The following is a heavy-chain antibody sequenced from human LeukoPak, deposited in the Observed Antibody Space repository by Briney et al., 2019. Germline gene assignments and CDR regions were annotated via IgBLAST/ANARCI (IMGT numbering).Heavy chain of an antibody. CDR2: ISYDGSNK. CDR1: GFTFSSYG. J-gene: IGHJ3*02. Sequence: GGSLRLSCAASGFTFSSYGMHWVRQAPGKGLEWVAVISYDGSNKYYADSVKGRFTISRDNSKNTLYLQMNSLRAEDTAVYYCASYDYGDYVGNAFDIWGQGTMVTVSS. D-gene: IGHD4-17*01. CDR3: ASYDYGDYVGNAFDI. V-gene: IGHV3-30*03.